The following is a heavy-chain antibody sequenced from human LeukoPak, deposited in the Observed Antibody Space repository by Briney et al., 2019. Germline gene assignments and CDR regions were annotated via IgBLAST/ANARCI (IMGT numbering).Heavy chain of an antibody. D-gene: IGHD3-16*01. Sequence: GGSLRLSCAASGFSFSNYAMHWVRQSPGRGLEWVAVLWSGGGQKNYAHSVEGRFTISRDDSDNTLYLEMNSLGAEDTAVYYCARDGGYRLGQFMIAEFWGRGTLVAVSS. CDR3: ARDGGYRLGQFMIAEF. CDR1: GFSFSNYA. CDR2: LWSGGGQK. J-gene: IGHJ2*01. V-gene: IGHV3-33*01.